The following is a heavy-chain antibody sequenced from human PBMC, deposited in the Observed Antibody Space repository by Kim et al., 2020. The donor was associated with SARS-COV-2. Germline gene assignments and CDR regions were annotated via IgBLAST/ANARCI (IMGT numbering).Heavy chain of an antibody. CDR3: ARVGQGLDY. D-gene: IGHD3-16*01. CDR2: GST. V-gene: IGHV3-53*01. J-gene: IGHJ4*02. Sequence: GSTYYADSVKGRFTISRDNSKNTLYLQMNSLRAEDTAVYYCARVGQGLDYWGQGTLVTVSS.